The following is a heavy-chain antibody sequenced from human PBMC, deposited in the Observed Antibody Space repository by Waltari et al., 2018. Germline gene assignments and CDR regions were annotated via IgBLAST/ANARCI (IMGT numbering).Heavy chain of an antibody. J-gene: IGHJ4*02. V-gene: IGHV1-18*01. D-gene: IGHD4-17*01. CDR2: ISGYNGNT. CDR3: ARGRDKGNYGGCED. Sequence: QVHLVQSGAEVKKPGASVKVSCKATGYTFTSSGITRVRQAPGQGLEGMGWISGYNGNTNYAQKLQGRGTMTTETSTSTAYMELRSLRSEDTAVYYCARGRDKGNYGGCEDWGQGTLVTVSS. CDR1: GYTFTSSG.